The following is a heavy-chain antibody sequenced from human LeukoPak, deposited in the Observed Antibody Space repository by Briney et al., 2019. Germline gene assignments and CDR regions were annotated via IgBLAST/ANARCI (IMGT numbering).Heavy chain of an antibody. CDR1: GFSISNYW. V-gene: IGHV3-74*01. CDR2: ISSDFRST. D-gene: IGHD1-1*01. CDR3: ARDRNWNDAFDI. Sequence: PSGGSLRLSCAASGFSISNYWMHWVRQVPGKGLVWVSHISSDFRSTNYTDSVKGRFTSSRDNAKKTVYLQMNSLRVEDTAVYYCARDRNWNDAFDIWGQGTMVTVSS. J-gene: IGHJ3*02.